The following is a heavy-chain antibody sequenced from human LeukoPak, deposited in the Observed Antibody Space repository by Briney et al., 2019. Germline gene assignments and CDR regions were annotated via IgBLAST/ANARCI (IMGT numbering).Heavy chain of an antibody. CDR3: TRATAFSSWYLVDY. V-gene: IGHV3-49*04. J-gene: IGHJ4*02. CDR1: GFTFGDYA. Sequence: GGSLRLSCTASGFTFGDYAMGWVRQAPGKGLEWVGFIRSKAYGGTTEYAASVKGRFTISRDDSKSIAYLQMNSLKTEDTAVYYCTRATAFSSWYLVDYWGQGTLVTVSS. D-gene: IGHD6-13*01. CDR2: IRSKAYGGTT.